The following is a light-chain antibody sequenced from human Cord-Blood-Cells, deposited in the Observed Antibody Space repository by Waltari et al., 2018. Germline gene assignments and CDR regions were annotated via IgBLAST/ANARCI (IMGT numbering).Light chain of an antibody. CDR1: QGISSY. CDR3: QQLNSYPRT. Sequence: DIQLTQSPSFLSASVGDRVTITCRAIQGISSYLAWYQQKPGKAPKLLIYAASTLQSGVPSRFSGSGSGTEFTLTISSLQPEDFATYYCQQLNSYPRTFGQVTKVEIK. J-gene: IGKJ1*01. CDR2: AAS. V-gene: IGKV1-9*01.